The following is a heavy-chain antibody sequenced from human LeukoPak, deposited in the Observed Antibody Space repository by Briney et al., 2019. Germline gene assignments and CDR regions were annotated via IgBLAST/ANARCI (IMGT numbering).Heavy chain of an antibody. D-gene: IGHD2-15*01. CDR3: AKCSGGSCYSYFDY. Sequence: GGSLRLSCEASGFIFSDYSMSWIRQAPGMGLEWISYINTNGSAMYYADSVKGRFTISRDNAKNSLFLQMNSLRAEDTAVYYCAKCSGGSCYSYFDYWGQGTLVTVSS. J-gene: IGHJ4*02. V-gene: IGHV3-11*01. CDR1: GFIFSDYS. CDR2: INTNGSAM.